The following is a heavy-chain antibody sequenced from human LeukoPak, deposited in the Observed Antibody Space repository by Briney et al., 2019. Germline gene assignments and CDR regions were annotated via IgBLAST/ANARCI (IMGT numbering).Heavy chain of an antibody. V-gene: IGHV4-59*08. J-gene: IGHJ3*02. CDR2: IYYSGST. CDR1: GGSISSYY. CDR3: ARQGSSSWYIRAFDI. Sequence: PSETLSLTCTVSGGSISSYYWSWIRQPPGKGLEWIGYIYYSGSTNYNPSLKSRVTISVDTSKDQFSLKLSSVTAADTAVYYCARQGSSSWYIRAFDIWGQGTMVTVSS. D-gene: IGHD6-13*01.